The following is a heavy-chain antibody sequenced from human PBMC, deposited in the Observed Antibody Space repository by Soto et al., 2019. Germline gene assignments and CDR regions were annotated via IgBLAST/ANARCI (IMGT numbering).Heavy chain of an antibody. CDR2: ISTSSSTI. J-gene: IGHJ4*02. V-gene: IGHV3-48*02. Sequence: PGGSLRLSCAASGFTFSSHNMNWVRQAPGKGLEWVSYISTSSSTIFYADSVKGRFTISRDNAKNSLYLQMDSLRDEDTAVYYCARSYTSGWLIGYWGQGTLVTVSS. CDR1: GFTFSSHN. CDR3: ARSYTSGWLIGY. D-gene: IGHD6-19*01.